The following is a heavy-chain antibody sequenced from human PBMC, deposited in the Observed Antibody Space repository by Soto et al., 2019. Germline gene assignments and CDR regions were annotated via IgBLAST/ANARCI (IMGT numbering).Heavy chain of an antibody. J-gene: IGHJ5*02. CDR2: IYWNDDE. V-gene: IGHV2-5*01. CDR1: GFSLSNIGVA. Sequence: QITLRESGPTLVKPTQTLTLTCTFSGFSLSNIGVAVGWIRQPPGKALEWLTIIYWNDDERYNPSLKNRLTITKDTSRNQVVLTVTNMDPVDTATYFCAHMSGGINWFDPWGQGTLVTVSP. CDR3: AHMSGGINWFDP. D-gene: IGHD6-19*01.